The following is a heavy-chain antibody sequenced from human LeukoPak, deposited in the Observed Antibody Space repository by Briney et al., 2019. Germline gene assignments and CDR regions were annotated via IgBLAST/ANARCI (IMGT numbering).Heavy chain of an antibody. CDR2: ISWNSGSI. V-gene: IGHV3-9*02. J-gene: IGHJ4*02. CDR3: AKGPFPPAYYFDY. Sequence: SGGSLRLSCAASGFTSDDYAMHWVRQAPGKGLEWVSGISWNSGSIGYADSVKGRFTISRDNAKNSLYLQMNSLRAEDTALYYCAKGPFPPAYYFDYWGQGTLVTVSS. D-gene: IGHD2-2*01. CDR1: GFTSDDYA.